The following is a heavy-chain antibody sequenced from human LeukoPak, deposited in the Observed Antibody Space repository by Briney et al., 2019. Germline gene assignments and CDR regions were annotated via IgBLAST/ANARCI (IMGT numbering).Heavy chain of an antibody. CDR1: GFTFSSYW. V-gene: IGHV3-74*01. J-gene: IGHJ5*02. Sequence: GGSLRLSCAASGFTFSSYWVHWVRQAPGKGLVWASRINSDGSSTSYADSVKGRFTISRDNATNTLYLQMNSLRAEDTAVYYCARGGLRFLEWSSNWFDPWGQGTLVTVSS. CDR3: ARGGLRFLEWSSNWFDP. CDR2: INSDGSST. D-gene: IGHD3-3*01.